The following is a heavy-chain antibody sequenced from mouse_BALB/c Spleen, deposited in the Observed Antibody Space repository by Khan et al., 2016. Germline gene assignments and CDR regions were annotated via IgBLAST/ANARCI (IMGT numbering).Heavy chain of an antibody. J-gene: IGHJ2*01. V-gene: IGHV3-2*02. Sequence: EVQLQESGPGLVKPSQSLSLTCTVTDYSITSDYAWNWIRQFPGNKLEWMGYISYSGSTSYNPSLKSRIPITRATSKTQFFLQLNSVTAEDTATYYCASADYGSSPLDYWGQGTTLTVSS. D-gene: IGHD1-1*01. CDR1: DYSITSDYA. CDR3: ASADYGSSPLDY. CDR2: ISYSGST.